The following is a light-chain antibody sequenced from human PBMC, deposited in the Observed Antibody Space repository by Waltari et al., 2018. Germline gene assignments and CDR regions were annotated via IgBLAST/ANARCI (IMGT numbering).Light chain of an antibody. CDR1: QGLLHSNGYNY. J-gene: IGKJ4*01. CDR2: LGS. V-gene: IGKV2-28*01. CDR3: QQYYNLPLT. Sequence: DIVMTQSPLSLPVTPGEPASIPCRFSQGLLHSNGYNYLDWYLQKPGQSPQLLIYLGSNRASGVPDRFSGSGSGTDFTLKISRVEAEDVGVYYCQQYYNLPLTFGGGTKVEIK.